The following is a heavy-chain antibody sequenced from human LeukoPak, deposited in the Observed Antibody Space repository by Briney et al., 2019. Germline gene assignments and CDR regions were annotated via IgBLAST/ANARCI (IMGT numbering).Heavy chain of an antibody. CDR1: GFTFSSYS. V-gene: IGHV3-48*01. D-gene: IGHD6-19*01. CDR3: ARDLIAVAGIDKFFDI. CDR2: ISSSSSTI. J-gene: IGHJ3*02. Sequence: GGSLRLSCAASGFTFSSYSMNWVRQAPGKGLEWVSYISSSSSTIYYADSVKGRFTISRDNAKNSLHLQMNSLRAEDTAVYYCARDLIAVAGIDKFFDIWGQGTMVTVSS.